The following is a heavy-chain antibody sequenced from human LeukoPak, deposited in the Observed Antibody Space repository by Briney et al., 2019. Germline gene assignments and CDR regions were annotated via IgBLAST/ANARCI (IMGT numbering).Heavy chain of an antibody. CDR1: GGSISSYY. V-gene: IGHV4-59*01. Sequence: SETLSLTCTVSGGSISSYYWSWIRQPPGKGLEWIGYIYYSGSTNYNASLKSRVTLSEDTSKNQFSLKLSSVTAADTAVFYCATWRQYSCSGYFDYWGQGTLVTVSS. CDR3: ATWRQYSCSGYFDY. D-gene: IGHD6-6*01. CDR2: IYYSGST. J-gene: IGHJ4*02.